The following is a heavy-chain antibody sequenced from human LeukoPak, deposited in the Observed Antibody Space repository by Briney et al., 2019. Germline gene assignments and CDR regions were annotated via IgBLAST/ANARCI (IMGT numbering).Heavy chain of an antibody. CDR2: IRYDGSNK. CDR3: ARGPFDI. Sequence: GGSLRLSCAASGFTFSSYGMHRVRQAPGKGLEWVAFIRYDGSNKYYADSVKGRFTISRDNSKNTLYLQMNSLRAEDTAVYYCARGPFDIWGQGTMVTVSS. J-gene: IGHJ3*02. V-gene: IGHV3-30*02. CDR1: GFTFSSYG.